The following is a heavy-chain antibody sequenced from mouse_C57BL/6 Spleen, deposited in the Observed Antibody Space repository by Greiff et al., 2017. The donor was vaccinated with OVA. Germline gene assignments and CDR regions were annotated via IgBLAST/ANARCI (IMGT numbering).Heavy chain of an antibody. V-gene: IGHV1-54*01. D-gene: IGHD2-5*01. Sequence: QVQLQQSGAELVRPGPSVKVSCKASGYAFTNYLIEWVKQRPGQGLEWIGVINPGSGDTNYNEKFKGKATLTADKSSSTAYMQLSSLTSEDSAVYFCARDYSNSWFAYWGQGTLVTVSA. CDR1: GYAFTNYL. J-gene: IGHJ3*01. CDR2: INPGSGDT. CDR3: ARDYSNSWFAY.